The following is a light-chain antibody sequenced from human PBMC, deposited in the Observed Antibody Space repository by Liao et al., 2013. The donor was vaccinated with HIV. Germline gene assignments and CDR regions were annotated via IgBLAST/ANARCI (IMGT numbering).Light chain of an antibody. CDR2: HDT. J-gene: IGLJ1*01. CDR3: QVWDSSSDHAD. Sequence: SYVLTQPPSVSVAPGKTARITCGGNNIGSKSVHWYQQKPGQAPVLVISHDTDRPSGIPARFSASNSGNTATLTISRVEAGDEADYYCQVWDSSSDHADFGTGTKVTVL. CDR1: NIGSKS. V-gene: IGLV3-21*04.